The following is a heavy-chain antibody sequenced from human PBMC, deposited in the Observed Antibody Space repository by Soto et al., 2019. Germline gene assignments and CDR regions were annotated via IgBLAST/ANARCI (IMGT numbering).Heavy chain of an antibody. CDR3: AKKGSTWYYGSGSYINY. J-gene: IGHJ4*02. CDR1: GFTFRSYG. Sequence: EVQLLESGGGLVQPGGSLRLSCAASGFTFRSYGMSWVRQAPGQGLERVSGVSGSGGSTVYADSVKGRFTISRDNSKNTLYLQMNSLRAEDTAVYYCAKKGSTWYYGSGSYINYWGQGTLVTVSS. CDR2: VSGSGGST. D-gene: IGHD3-10*01. V-gene: IGHV3-23*01.